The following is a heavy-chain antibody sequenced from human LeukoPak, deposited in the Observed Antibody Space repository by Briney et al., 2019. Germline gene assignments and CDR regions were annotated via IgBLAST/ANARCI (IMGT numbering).Heavy chain of an antibody. J-gene: IGHJ6*03. Sequence: SVKVSCKASGYTFTSYGISWVRQAPGQGLEWMGGIIPIFGTANYAQKFQGRVTITTDESTSTAYMELSSLRSEDTAVYYCARGGEVGATHEQGYYYYYMDVWGKGTTVTVSS. CDR3: ARGGEVGATHEQGYYYYYMDV. D-gene: IGHD1-26*01. CDR1: GYTFTSYG. V-gene: IGHV1-69*05. CDR2: IIPIFGTA.